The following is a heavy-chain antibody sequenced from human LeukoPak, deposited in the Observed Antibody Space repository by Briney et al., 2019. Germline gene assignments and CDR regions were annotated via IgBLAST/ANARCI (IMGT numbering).Heavy chain of an antibody. CDR1: GFTFSNAW. J-gene: IGHJ4*02. CDR3: TRDQTPYY. V-gene: IGHV3-49*04. CDR2: IRSKVYGGTP. Sequence: GALRLSCAASGFTFSNAWMNWVRQAPGKGLEWVGFIRSKVYGGTPEYAASVKGRFTISRDDSKGIAYLQMNSLKTEDTAVYYCTRDQTPYYWGQGTLVTVSS.